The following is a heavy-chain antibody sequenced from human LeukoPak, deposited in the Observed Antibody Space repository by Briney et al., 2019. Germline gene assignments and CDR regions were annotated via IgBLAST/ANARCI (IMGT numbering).Heavy chain of an antibody. V-gene: IGHV1-46*01. CDR3: ARGRVTATDGFDI. CDR2: INPTGGST. D-gene: IGHD2-21*02. CDR1: AYTFTSYF. J-gene: IGHJ3*02. Sequence: ASVKVSCKASAYTFTSYFIHWVRQAPGEGLEWMGIINPTGGSTRYAQKFQGRVTMTRDTSTSTVYMELSSLRSEDTAVYYCARGRVTATDGFDIWGQGTTVIVSS.